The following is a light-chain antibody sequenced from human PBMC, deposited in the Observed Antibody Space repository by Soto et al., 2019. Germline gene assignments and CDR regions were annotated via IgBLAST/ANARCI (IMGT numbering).Light chain of an antibody. J-gene: IGKJ3*01. CDR2: KAS. Sequence: DIQMTQSPSTLSASVGDRVTITCRASQSISSWLAWYQQKPGKAPKLLIYKASSLESGVPSRFSGSGSGTEFTLTISSLQSEDFAVYFCQQYSGWPPAFGPGAKVD. CDR1: QSISSW. CDR3: QQYSGWPPA. V-gene: IGKV1-5*03.